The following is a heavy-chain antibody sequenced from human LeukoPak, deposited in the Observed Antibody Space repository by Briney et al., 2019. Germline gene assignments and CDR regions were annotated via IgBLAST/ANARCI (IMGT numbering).Heavy chain of an antibody. J-gene: IGHJ4*02. Sequence: ASVKVSCKASGYIFTGYYRFWVGQAAGQGLEWMGWINPNGGGTRNAQKFQGRVSLTCDTSIRTTYMEVSSLTSDDTAVYYCARDERYSDADHHYPDLVYWGQGTLVTVSS. CDR3: ARDERYSDADHHYPDLVY. CDR1: GYIFTGYY. V-gene: IGHV1-2*02. D-gene: IGHD3-16*01. CDR2: INPNGGGT.